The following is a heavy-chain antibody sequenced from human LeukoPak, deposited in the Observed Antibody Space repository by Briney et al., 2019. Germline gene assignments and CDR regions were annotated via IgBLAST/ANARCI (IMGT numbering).Heavy chain of an antibody. CDR2: ISGSGGTT. CDR1: GFTFSNYA. V-gene: IGHV3-23*01. Sequence: PGGSLILACAASGFTFSNYAMSWVRQAPGMGLEWVSGISGSGGTTYYADSVKGRFTISRDNSMNTLFLQMNSLRAEDSAVYYCAKDEGRYYNSGSYYPYYFNYWGQGTLVTVSS. D-gene: IGHD3-10*01. CDR3: AKDEGRYYNSGSYYPYYFNY. J-gene: IGHJ4*02.